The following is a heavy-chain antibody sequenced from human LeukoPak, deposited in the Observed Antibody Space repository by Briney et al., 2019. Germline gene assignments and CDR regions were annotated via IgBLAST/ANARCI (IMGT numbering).Heavy chain of an antibody. J-gene: IGHJ4*02. Sequence: SETLSLTCTVSGGSISSYYWSWIRQPPGKGLEWIGYIYYSGSTNYNPSLKSRVTISVDTSKNQFSLKLSSVTAADTAVYYCARGSGSYSGFDYWGQGTLVTVSS. CDR1: GGSISSYY. CDR2: IYYSGST. D-gene: IGHD1-26*01. V-gene: IGHV4-59*01. CDR3: ARGSGSYSGFDY.